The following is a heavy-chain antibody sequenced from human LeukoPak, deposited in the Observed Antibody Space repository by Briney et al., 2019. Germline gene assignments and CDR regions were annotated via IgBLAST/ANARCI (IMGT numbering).Heavy chain of an antibody. J-gene: IGHJ4*02. D-gene: IGHD3-10*01. CDR3: ARELAGHYYGSGSYFDY. CDR2: TRQDGSEK. V-gene: IGHV3-7*01. Sequence: GGSLRLSCAASGFTFSNYWMSWGRQAPGKGLEWVANTRQDGSEKYYVDSVKGRFTISRDNAKNSLYLQMNSLRAEDTAVYYCARELAGHYYGSGSYFDYWGQGTLVTVSS. CDR1: GFTFSNYW.